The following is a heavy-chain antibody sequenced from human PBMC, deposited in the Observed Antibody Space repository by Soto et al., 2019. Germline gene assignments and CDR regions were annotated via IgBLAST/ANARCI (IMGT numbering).Heavy chain of an antibody. CDR3: AKDSGVTMIVVVITDDAFDI. Sequence: GGSLRLSCAASGFTFSSYAMSWVRQAPGKGLEWVSAISGSGGSTYYADSVKGRFTISRDNSKNTLYLQMNSLRAEDTAVYYCAKDSGVTMIVVVITDDAFDIWGQGTMVT. J-gene: IGHJ3*02. D-gene: IGHD3-22*01. CDR2: ISGSGGST. CDR1: GFTFSSYA. V-gene: IGHV3-23*01.